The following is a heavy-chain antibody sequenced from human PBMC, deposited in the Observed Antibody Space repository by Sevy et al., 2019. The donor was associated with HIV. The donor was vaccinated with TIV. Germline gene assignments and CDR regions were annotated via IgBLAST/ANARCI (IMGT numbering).Heavy chain of an antibody. CDR2: ISNDGSDK. CDR1: GFSFSRHG. Sequence: GGSLRLSCVAAGFSFSRHGMHWARQAPGKGLEWVAVISNDGSDKEYAESMKGRFTVSRDNSKDTVYLQMNSLRLDDTAVYYCANSRGRYEGSSWLYYYYIMDVWGQGTTVTVSS. J-gene: IGHJ6*02. V-gene: IGHV3-30*18. D-gene: IGHD2-2*01. CDR3: ANSRGRYEGSSWLYYYYIMDV.